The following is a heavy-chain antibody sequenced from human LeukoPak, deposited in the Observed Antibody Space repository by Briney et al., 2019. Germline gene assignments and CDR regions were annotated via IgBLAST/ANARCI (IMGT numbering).Heavy chain of an antibody. CDR2: IWYDGSNK. CDR1: GFTFSSYA. Sequence: GWSLRLSCAASGFTFSSYAMHWVRQAPGKGLEWVAVIWYDGSNKYYADSVKGRFTISRDNSKNTLYLQMNSLRAEDTAVYYCASHMTAVTPLGYWGQGTLVTVSS. CDR3: ASHMTAVTPLGY. V-gene: IGHV3-33*01. D-gene: IGHD4-17*01. J-gene: IGHJ4*02.